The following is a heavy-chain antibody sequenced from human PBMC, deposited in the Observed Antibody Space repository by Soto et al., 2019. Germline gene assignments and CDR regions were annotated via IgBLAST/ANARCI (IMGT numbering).Heavy chain of an antibody. Sequence: PGGSLRLSCAASGFTFGSYNMHWVRQAPGQGLQWVSYISGSGSAIYYADSVKGRFTISRDNAKNSLYLQMNSLRVEDTAVYYCARDRGSSGSYYTFDYWGQGTLVTVSS. J-gene: IGHJ4*02. CDR2: ISGSGSAI. V-gene: IGHV3-48*01. D-gene: IGHD3-10*01. CDR1: GFTFGSYN. CDR3: ARDRGSSGSYYTFDY.